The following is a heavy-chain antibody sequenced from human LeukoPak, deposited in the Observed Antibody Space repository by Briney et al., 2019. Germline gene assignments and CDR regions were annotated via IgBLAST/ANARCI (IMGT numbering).Heavy chain of an antibody. Sequence: PSETLSLTCTVSGGSISSYYWSWIRQPPGKGLEYIGVIYYSGRTKYNPSLKSRVTISVATSKNQFSLKLSPVTAADTAVYYCARRSDRGYDFDYWGQGTLVTVSS. CDR2: IYYSGRT. CDR1: GGSISSYY. J-gene: IGHJ4*02. D-gene: IGHD5-12*01. CDR3: ARRSDRGYDFDY. V-gene: IGHV4-59*01.